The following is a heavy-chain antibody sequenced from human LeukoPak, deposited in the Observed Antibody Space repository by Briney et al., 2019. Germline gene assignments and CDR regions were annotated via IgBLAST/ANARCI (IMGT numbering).Heavy chain of an antibody. CDR3: VKDREVAAGAGAFDI. D-gene: IGHD6-13*01. Sequence: GGSLRLSCAASGFTFSSYWMSWVRQAPGKGLEWVANIKQDGSEKYYVDSVKGRFTISRDNAKNSLYLQMNSLRAEDTVIYYCVKDREVAAGAGAFDIWGQGTMVTVSP. CDR1: GFTFSSYW. V-gene: IGHV3-7*03. J-gene: IGHJ3*02. CDR2: IKQDGSEK.